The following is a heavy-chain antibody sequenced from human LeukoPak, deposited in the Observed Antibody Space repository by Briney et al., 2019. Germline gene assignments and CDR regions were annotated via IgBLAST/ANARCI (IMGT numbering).Heavy chain of an antibody. J-gene: IGHJ5*02. CDR3: ARGGYSGSGNDFRFDP. CDR2: IYTSGTT. CDR1: GGSISFYY. V-gene: IGHV4-4*07. D-gene: IGHD3-10*01. Sequence: PSETLSLTCSVSGGSISFYYWSWIRQPAGKGLEWIGRIYTSGTTNYNPSLKSRVTVSVDTSKNQFSLKLSSVTAADTAVYYCARGGYSGSGNDFRFDPWGQGTLVTVSS.